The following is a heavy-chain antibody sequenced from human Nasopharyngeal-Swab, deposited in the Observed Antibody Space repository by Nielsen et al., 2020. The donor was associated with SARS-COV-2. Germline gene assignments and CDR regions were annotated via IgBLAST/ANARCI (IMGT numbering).Heavy chain of an antibody. CDR3: ARLSASWYIDY. Sequence: GSLRLSCTVSGGSIGRYYWSWIRQPPGKGLEWIGYIYYSGAANYNPSLTRRVAMSVDTSENQFSLKLSSVTAADTAVYYCARLSASWYIDYWGQGTLVIVSS. J-gene: IGHJ4*02. CDR2: IYYSGAA. D-gene: IGHD2-2*02. V-gene: IGHV4-59*01. CDR1: GGSIGRYY.